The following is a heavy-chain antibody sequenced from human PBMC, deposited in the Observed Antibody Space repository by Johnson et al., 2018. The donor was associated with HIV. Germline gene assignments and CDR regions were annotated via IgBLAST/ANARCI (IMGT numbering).Heavy chain of an antibody. CDR3: TRGVNAEGGSI. CDR2: IKRESDGGTR. Sequence: VQLVESRGGLVKPGGSLTLSCAASGFIFSHAWMSWVRQAPGKGLEWVGRIKRESDGGTRDYAAPVKGRFTISRDDSKNTLFLQMNSLKIDDTAVYYCTRGVNAEGGSIWGQGTMVTVSS. D-gene: IGHD3-16*01. V-gene: IGHV3-15*01. J-gene: IGHJ3*02. CDR1: GFIFSHAW.